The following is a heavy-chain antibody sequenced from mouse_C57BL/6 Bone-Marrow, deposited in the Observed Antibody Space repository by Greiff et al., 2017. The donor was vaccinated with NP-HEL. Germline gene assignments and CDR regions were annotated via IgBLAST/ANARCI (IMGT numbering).Heavy chain of an antibody. V-gene: IGHV3-6*01. J-gene: IGHJ1*03. CDR3: ARTPRYWYFDV. CDR2: ISYDGSN. CDR1: GYSITSGYY. Sequence: VQLKESGPGLVKPSQSLSLTCSVTGYSITSGYYWNWIRQFPGNKLEWMGYISYDGSNNYNPSLKNRISITRDTSKNQVFLKLNSVTTEDTATYYCARTPRYWYFDVWGTGTTVTVSS.